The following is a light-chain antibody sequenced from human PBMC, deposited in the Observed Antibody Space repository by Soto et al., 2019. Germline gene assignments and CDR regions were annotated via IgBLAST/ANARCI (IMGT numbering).Light chain of an antibody. CDR3: QLYGSSPRGFT. J-gene: IGKJ3*01. V-gene: IGKV3-20*01. CDR1: QSVSSSY. Sequence: EIVMTQSPAALSVSPGERATLSCRASQSVSSSYLAWYQQKPGQAPRLLIYGASSRATGIPDRFSGSGSGTDFTLTVSRLEPEDFAVYYCQLYGSSPRGFTFGPGTKVDIK. CDR2: GAS.